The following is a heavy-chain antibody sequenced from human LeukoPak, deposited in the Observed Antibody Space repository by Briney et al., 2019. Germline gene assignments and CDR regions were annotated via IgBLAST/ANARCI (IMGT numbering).Heavy chain of an antibody. CDR3: ARTAPRRRITMIVVVIHAFDI. CDR2: INHSGST. Sequence: SETLSLTCAVYGGSLSGYYWSWIRQPPGKGLEWIGEINHSGSTNYNPSLKSRVTISVDTSKNQFSLKLSSVTAADTAVYYCARTAPRRRITMIVVVIHAFDIWGQGTMVTVSS. D-gene: IGHD3-22*01. V-gene: IGHV4-34*01. CDR1: GGSLSGYY. J-gene: IGHJ3*02.